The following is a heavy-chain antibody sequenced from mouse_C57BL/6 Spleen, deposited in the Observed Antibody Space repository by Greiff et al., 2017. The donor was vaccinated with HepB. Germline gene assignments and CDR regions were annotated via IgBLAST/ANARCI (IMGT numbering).Heavy chain of an antibody. J-gene: IGHJ2*01. CDR3: ARGGELRDYDLYGDYFDY. D-gene: IGHD2-4*01. V-gene: IGHV1-61*01. CDR1: GYTFTSYW. CDR2: IYPSDSET. Sequence: QVQLQQPGAELVRPGSSVKLSCKASGYTFTSYWMDWVKQRPGQGLEWIGNIYPSDSETHYNQKFKDKATLTVDKSSSTAYMQLSSLTSEDSAVYYCARGGELRDYDLYGDYFDYWGQSTTLTVSS.